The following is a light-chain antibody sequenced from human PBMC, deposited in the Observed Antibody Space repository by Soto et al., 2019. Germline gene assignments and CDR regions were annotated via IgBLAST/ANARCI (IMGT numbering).Light chain of an antibody. CDR1: SSDIGAYNY. J-gene: IGLJ1*01. V-gene: IGLV2-14*01. Sequence: QSALTQPASVSGSPGQSITISCTGTSSDIGAYNYVSWYQQHPGKAPKLMIYDVSNRPSGVSSRFSGSKSGNTASLTISGLQAEDEADYYCCSYTSSGTPLDVFGTGTKLTVL. CDR2: DVS. CDR3: CSYTSSGTPLDV.